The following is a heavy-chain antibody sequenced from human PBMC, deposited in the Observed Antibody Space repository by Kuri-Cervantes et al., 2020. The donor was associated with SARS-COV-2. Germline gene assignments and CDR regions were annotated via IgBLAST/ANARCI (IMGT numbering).Heavy chain of an antibody. V-gene: IGHV3-23*01. J-gene: IGHJ6*04. CDR1: GFTFSDAW. D-gene: IGHD6-13*01. CDR3: AKDQGIAAAGWGVDV. CDR2: ISGSGGST. Sequence: GESLKISCVGSGFTFSDAWMSWVRQTPGKGLEWVSAISGSGGSTYYADSVKGRFTISRDNSKNTLYLQMNSLRAEDTAVYYCAKDQGIAAAGWGVDVWGKGTTVTVSS.